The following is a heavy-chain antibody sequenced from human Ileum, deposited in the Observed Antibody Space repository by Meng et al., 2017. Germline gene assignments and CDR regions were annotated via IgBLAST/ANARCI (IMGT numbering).Heavy chain of an antibody. J-gene: IGHJ4*02. CDR1: GFTFNKYW. D-gene: IGHD2-21*02. CDR3: ASELWGDFPH. V-gene: IGHV3-74*01. CDR2: INTDGSTT. Sequence: EVQLVESGGGLVQPGGSLRLSCVASGFTFNKYWGHWVRQAPGKGLVWVSLINTDGSTTNYADSVKGRSTISRDNAKNTLYLQMNSLRAEDTAVYYCASELWGDFPHWGQGTLVTVSS.